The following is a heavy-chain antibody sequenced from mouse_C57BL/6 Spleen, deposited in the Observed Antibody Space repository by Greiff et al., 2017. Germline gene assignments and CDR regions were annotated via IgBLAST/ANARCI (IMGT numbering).Heavy chain of an antibody. V-gene: IGHV1-19*01. CDR3: ARPITTVVAPYYAMED. J-gene: IGHJ4*01. CDR2: INPYNGGT. D-gene: IGHD1-1*01. Sequence: EVQLQQSGPVLVKPGASVKMSCKASGYTFTDYYMNWVKQSHGKSLEWIGVINPYNGGTSYNQKFKGKATLTVDKSSSTSYMELNSLTSEDSAVYYCARPITTVVAPYYAMEDWGQGTTVTVSS. CDR1: GYTFTDYY.